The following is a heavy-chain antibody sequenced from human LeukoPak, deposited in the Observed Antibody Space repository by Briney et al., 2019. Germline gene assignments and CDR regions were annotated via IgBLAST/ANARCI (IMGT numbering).Heavy chain of an antibody. CDR2: ISSSGGTT. J-gene: IGHJ4*02. Sequence: PGGSLRLSCAASGFTFSAYAGNWVRQAPGKGLEWVSAISSSGGTTYYADSVKGRFSISRDNSKNTLYLRMNSLRAEDTAIYYCAKARDAWPTNFDSWVQGTLVTVSA. V-gene: IGHV3-23*01. CDR1: GFTFSAYA. CDR3: AKARDAWPTNFDS. D-gene: IGHD5-24*01.